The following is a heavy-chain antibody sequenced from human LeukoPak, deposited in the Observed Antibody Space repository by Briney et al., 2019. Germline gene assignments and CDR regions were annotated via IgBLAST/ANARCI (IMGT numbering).Heavy chain of an antibody. CDR3: ARELYYYDSSGDNSRGAFDI. V-gene: IGHV4-59*01. D-gene: IGHD3-22*01. Sequence: SETLSLTCTVSGGSISNYYWNWIRQPPGKGLEWIGYIYYSGTTNYNPSLKSRVSMSVDTSKNQFSLKLSSVTAADTAVYYCARELYYYDSSGDNSRGAFDIWGQGTMVTVSS. CDR1: GGSISNYY. J-gene: IGHJ3*02. CDR2: IYYSGTT.